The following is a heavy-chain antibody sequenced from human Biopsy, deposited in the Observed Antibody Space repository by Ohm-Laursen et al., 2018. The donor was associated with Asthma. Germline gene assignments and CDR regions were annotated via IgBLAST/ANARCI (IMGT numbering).Heavy chain of an antibody. CDR1: GYTFINYA. J-gene: IGHJ3*01. Sequence: ASVKVSCKASGYTFINYAIHWVRQAPGQRLEWMGWINAGNGNTKYSQKFQGRVTISRDTSASTAYMDLSSLRSEDTAVFYCARTYYDFLTGQVNDAFALWGQGTMVTVSS. D-gene: IGHD3-9*01. CDR2: INAGNGNT. V-gene: IGHV1-3*01. CDR3: ARTYYDFLTGQVNDAFAL.